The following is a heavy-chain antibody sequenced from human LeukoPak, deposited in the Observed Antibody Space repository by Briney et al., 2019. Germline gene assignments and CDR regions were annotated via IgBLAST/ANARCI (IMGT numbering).Heavy chain of an antibody. J-gene: IGHJ4*02. CDR3: ARDSPERGYSYGPLDNYFDY. D-gene: IGHD5-18*01. Sequence: GGSLRLSCAASGFTFSSYWMTWVRQTPGRGLEWVANIKQDGSEEYYVDSVKGRFIISRGNAKNSLNLQMNSLRAEDMALYYCARDSPERGYSYGPLDNYFDYWGQGTLVTVSS. CDR1: GFTFSSYW. V-gene: IGHV3-7*01. CDR2: IKQDGSEE.